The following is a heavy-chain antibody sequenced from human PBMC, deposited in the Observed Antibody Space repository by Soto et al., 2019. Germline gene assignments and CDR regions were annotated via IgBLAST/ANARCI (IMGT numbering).Heavy chain of an antibody. CDR2: INPSGGST. CDR3: ASNLVLRYFDWLLYN. Sequence: GASVKVSCKASGYTFTSYCMHWVRQAPGQGLEWMGIINPSGGSTSYAQKFQGRVTMTRDTSTSTVYMELSSLRSEDTAVYYCASNLVLRYFDWLLYNWGQGTLVTVSS. D-gene: IGHD3-9*01. V-gene: IGHV1-46*03. CDR1: GYTFTSYC. J-gene: IGHJ4*02.